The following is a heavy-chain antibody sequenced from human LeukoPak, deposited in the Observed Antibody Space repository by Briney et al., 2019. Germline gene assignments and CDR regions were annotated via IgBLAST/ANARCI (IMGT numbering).Heavy chain of an antibody. CDR1: GFSISTGYY. CDR3: SRIETAGPFDY. V-gene: IGHV4-38-2*01. D-gene: IGHD1-14*01. J-gene: IGHJ4*02. CDR2: IYHSGTT. Sequence: SETLSLTCDVSGFSISTGYYWGWIRQPPGKGLEWIGSIYHSGTTYYSPSLKSRVTISVDTSKNQFSLKLSSVTAADTAMYYFSRIETAGPFDYWGQGTLVTVSS.